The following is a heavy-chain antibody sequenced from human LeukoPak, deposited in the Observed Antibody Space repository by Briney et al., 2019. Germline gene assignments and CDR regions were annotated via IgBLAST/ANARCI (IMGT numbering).Heavy chain of an antibody. CDR3: ARGLGSYSTTWYPALRY. CDR1: GFTFTTHD. V-gene: IGHV1-8*01. CDR2: MNPNSGDT. Sequence: ASVKVSCKTSGFTFTTHDINWVRQATGQGLEWMGWMNPNSGDTGYAQKFQGRVTMTRDTSISTACMELSSLRSEDTAVYYCARGLGSYSTTWYPALRYWGQGTQVTVSS. J-gene: IGHJ4*02. D-gene: IGHD6-13*01.